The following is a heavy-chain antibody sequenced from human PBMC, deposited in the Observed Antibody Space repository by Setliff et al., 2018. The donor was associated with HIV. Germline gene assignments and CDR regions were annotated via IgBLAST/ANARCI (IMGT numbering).Heavy chain of an antibody. CDR1: RFDFNNYW. Sequence: GGSLRLSCAASRFDFNNYWMCWVRQAPGKGLEWLSYISSSSRTIYYADSVKGRFTISRDNAKNSLYLQMNSLRAEDTAVYYCARDGGMGVYYMDVWGKGTTVTVSS. J-gene: IGHJ6*03. V-gene: IGHV3-48*01. D-gene: IGHD1-26*01. CDR2: ISSSSRTI. CDR3: ARDGGMGVYYMDV.